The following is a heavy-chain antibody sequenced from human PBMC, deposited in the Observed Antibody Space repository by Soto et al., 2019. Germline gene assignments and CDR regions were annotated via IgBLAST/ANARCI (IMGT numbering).Heavy chain of an antibody. J-gene: IGHJ5*02. CDR3: ARGLRNYRFDP. D-gene: IGHD1-7*01. V-gene: IGHV1-18*04. Sequence: GSVKISCKASGYTITSFGISWVRHTPGQGLEWMGWISAYNGKKNYAQKLQGRATMTTGASTSTAYMELRSLRSDDTAVDYCARGLRNYRFDPWGQGALFAVCS. CDR1: GYTITSFG. CDR2: ISAYNGKK.